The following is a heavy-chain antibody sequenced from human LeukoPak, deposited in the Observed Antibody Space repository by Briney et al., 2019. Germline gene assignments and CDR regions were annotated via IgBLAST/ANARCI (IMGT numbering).Heavy chain of an antibody. CDR1: GFTFSSYE. Sequence: QSGGSLRLSCAASGFTFSSYEMNWVRQAPGKGLEWVSYISSSGSTIYYADSVKGRFTTSRGNAKNSLYLQMNSLRAEDTAVYYCARAEEYSSSSFDYWGQGTLVTVSS. J-gene: IGHJ4*02. V-gene: IGHV3-48*03. CDR3: ARAEEYSSSSFDY. CDR2: ISSSGSTI. D-gene: IGHD6-6*01.